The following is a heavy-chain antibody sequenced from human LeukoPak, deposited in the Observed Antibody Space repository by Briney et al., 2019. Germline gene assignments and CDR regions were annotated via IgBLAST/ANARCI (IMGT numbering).Heavy chain of an antibody. Sequence: GRSLRLSCAASGFTFSSYGLHWVRQAPGKGLEWVAVISYDGRNKYYADSVRGRFTISRDNSKSGLYLQMNSLRPEDTAIYYCAREGYTSSWLYYYYYMDVWGKGTTVTVSS. V-gene: IGHV3-30*04. J-gene: IGHJ6*03. CDR2: ISYDGRNK. CDR3: AREGYTSSWLYYYYYMDV. CDR1: GFTFSSYG. D-gene: IGHD6-13*01.